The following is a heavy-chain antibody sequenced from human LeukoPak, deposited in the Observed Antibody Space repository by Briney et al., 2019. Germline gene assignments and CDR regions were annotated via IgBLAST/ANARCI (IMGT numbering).Heavy chain of an antibody. V-gene: IGHV5-51*01. D-gene: IGHD6-13*01. CDR1: GYSFTSYW. J-gene: IGHJ3*02. Sequence: GESLKISCKGSGYSFTSYWIGWVRQMPGKGLEWMGIIYPGDSDTRYSPSFQGQVTISADKSMTTAYLQWSSLKASDTAIYYCARPAGTGSSFSALDIWGQGTMVTVSS. CDR3: ARPAGTGSSFSALDI. CDR2: IYPGDSDT.